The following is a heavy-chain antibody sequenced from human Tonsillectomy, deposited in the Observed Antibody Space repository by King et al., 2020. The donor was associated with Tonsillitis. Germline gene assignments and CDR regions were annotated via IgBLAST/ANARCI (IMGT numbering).Heavy chain of an antibody. V-gene: IGHV6-1*01. CDR2: TYYRSKWYN. Sequence: QVQLQQSGPGLVKPSQTLSLTCAISGDSVSSNSAAWNWIRQSPSRGLEWLGKTYYRSKWYNDYAVSVKSRITINPDTSKNQFSLQLNSVTPEDTAVYYCARDELLPPARYYYYCGMDVGRQGTAVTV. CDR3: ARDELLPPARYYYYCGMDV. D-gene: IGHD6-6*01. J-gene: IGHJ6*02. CDR1: GDSVSSNSAA.